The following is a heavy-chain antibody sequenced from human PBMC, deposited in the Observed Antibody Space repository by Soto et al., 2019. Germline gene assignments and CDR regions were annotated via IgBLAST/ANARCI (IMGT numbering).Heavy chain of an antibody. CDR3: ATVRFNLLVID. CDR1: GFTFSNAW. V-gene: IGHV3-15*07. Sequence: EVQLVESGGSLVKPGGSLRLSCAASGFTFSNAWMIWVRQAPGKGLEWVGRIKSKNDDGTTDYAAPVKGRFTISRDDSKNTLYLQMNSLKTEDTAVYYCATVRFNLLVIDWGQGTLVTVSS. CDR2: IKSKNDDGTT. J-gene: IGHJ4*02. D-gene: IGHD2-8*02.